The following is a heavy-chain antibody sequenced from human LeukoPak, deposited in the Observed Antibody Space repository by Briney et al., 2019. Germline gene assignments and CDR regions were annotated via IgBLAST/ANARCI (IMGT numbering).Heavy chain of an antibody. J-gene: IGHJ4*02. D-gene: IGHD3-22*01. CDR3: ARGYYYDSSGYYSSLDY. V-gene: IGHV1-69*04. CDR1: GGTFSGYA. Sequence: GASVKVSCKASGGTFSGYAISWVRQAPGQGLEWMGRIIPILGIANYAQKFQGRVTITADKSTSTAYVELSSLRSEDTAVYYCARGYYYDSSGYYSSLDYWGQGTLVTVSS. CDR2: IIPILGIA.